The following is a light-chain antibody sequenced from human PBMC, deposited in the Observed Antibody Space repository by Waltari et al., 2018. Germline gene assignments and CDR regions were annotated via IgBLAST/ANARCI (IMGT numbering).Light chain of an antibody. V-gene: IGLV2-14*01. J-gene: IGLJ2*01. CDR2: DVS. CDR1: SSDVGGSNY. Sequence: QSALTQPASVSGSPGQSITISCTGTSSDVGGSNYVSWYQQHPGKAPKLMIYDVSKRPSGVSNRFSGSKSGNTASLTISGLQAEDEADYYCSSYTSSSTPYVVFGGGTKLTVL. CDR3: SSYTSSSTPYVV.